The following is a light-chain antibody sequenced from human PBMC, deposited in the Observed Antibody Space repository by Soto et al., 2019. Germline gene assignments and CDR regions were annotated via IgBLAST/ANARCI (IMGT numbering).Light chain of an antibody. Sequence: DIVMTQSPLSLPVTPGEPASISCRSSQSLLHNNGYNYLDWYLQKPGQSPQLLIYLGSNRASGVPDRFSSSGSGTDFTLKISRVEAEDVGVYYCMQTLQTWTFGQGTKVEIK. CDR3: MQTLQTWT. CDR1: QSLLHNNGYNY. V-gene: IGKV2-28*01. CDR2: LGS. J-gene: IGKJ1*01.